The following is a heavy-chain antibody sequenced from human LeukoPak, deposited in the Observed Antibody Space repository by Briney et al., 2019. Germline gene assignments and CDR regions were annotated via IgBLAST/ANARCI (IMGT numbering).Heavy chain of an antibody. D-gene: IGHD2-15*01. V-gene: IGHV3-30*03. CDR3: ARDRVEYCSGGSCSNFDS. J-gene: IGHJ4*02. CDR2: ISYDASNK. Sequence: PGRSLRLSCAASGFTFSRYGMHWVRQTPGKGLEWVAVISYDASNKYYADSVKGRFTISRHNAKKSLYLQMNSLRAEDTAVYYCARDRVEYCSGGSCSNFDSWGQGTLVTVSS. CDR1: GFTFSRYG.